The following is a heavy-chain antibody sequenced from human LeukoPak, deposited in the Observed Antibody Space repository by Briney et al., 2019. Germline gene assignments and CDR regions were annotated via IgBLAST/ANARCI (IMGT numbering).Heavy chain of an antibody. V-gene: IGHV3-66*01. Sequence: GGSLRLSCAASGFTVSNNYMSGVRQAPGKGLEWVSVIYSGGSTYYADSVKGRFTISRDNSKNTLYLQMNSLRDEDTAMYYGAIDAFDSWGQGTMVTISS. CDR3: AIDAFDS. J-gene: IGHJ3*02. CDR2: IYSGGST. CDR1: GFTVSNNY.